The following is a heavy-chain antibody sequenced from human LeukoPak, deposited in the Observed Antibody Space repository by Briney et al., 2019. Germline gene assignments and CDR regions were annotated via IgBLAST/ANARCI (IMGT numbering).Heavy chain of an antibody. D-gene: IGHD6-19*01. J-gene: IGHJ6*02. CDR3: AKDPRGAVAGRGYYYYGMDV. CDR2: ISYDGSNK. V-gene: IGHV3-30*18. CDR1: GFTFSSYG. Sequence: GGSLRLSCAASGFTFSSYGMHWVRQAPGKGLEWVAVISYDGSNKYYADSVKGRFTISRDNSKNTLYLQMNSLRAEDTAVYYCAKDPRGAVAGRGYYYYGMDVWGQGTTVTVSS.